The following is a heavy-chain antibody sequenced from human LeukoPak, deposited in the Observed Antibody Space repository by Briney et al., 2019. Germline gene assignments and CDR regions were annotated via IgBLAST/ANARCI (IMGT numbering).Heavy chain of an antibody. J-gene: IGHJ6*03. CDR2: INHSGST. CDR1: GGSFSGYY. CDR3: VRDAAHYMDV. Sequence: SETLSLTCAVYGGSFSGYYWSWIRQPPGKGLEWIGEINHSGSTNYNPSLKSRVTISVDTSKNQFSLKLRSVTAADTAVYYCVRDAAHYMDVWGKGTTVTVSS. D-gene: IGHD6-6*01. V-gene: IGHV4-34*01.